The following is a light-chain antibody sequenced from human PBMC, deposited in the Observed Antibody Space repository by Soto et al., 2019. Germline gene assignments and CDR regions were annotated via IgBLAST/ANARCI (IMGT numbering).Light chain of an antibody. CDR1: SGHSSYI. Sequence: QLVLTQSSSASASLGSSVKLTCTLSSGHSSYIIAWHQQQPGKAPRYLMKLEGSGSYNKGSGVPDRFSGSSSGADRYLTISNLPFEDEADYYCETWGSNPRVFGGGTKLTVL. CDR3: ETWGSNPRV. CDR2: LEGSGSY. V-gene: IGLV4-60*02. J-gene: IGLJ3*02.